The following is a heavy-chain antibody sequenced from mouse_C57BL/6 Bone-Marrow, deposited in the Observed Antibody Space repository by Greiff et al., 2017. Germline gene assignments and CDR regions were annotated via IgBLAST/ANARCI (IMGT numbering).Heavy chain of an antibody. J-gene: IGHJ1*03. CDR3: ARAWYFDV. CDR2: IYPSDSET. Sequence: QVQLQQPGAELVRPGSSVKLSCKASGYTFTSYWMDWVKQRPGQGLEWIGNIYPSDSETHYNQKFKDKATLTVDKSSSTAYTQLSSLTSEDSAVYYCARAWYFDVWGTGTTVTVSS. V-gene: IGHV1-61*01. CDR1: GYTFTSYW.